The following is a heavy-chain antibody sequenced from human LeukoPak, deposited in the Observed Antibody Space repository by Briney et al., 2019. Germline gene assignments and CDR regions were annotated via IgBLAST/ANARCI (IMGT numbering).Heavy chain of an antibody. V-gene: IGHV3-33*01. CDR2: IWYDGSNK. Sequence: GGSLRLSCAASGFTFSSYGMHWVRQAPGKGLEWVAVIWYDGSNKYYADSVKGRFTISRDNSKNTLYLQMNSLRAEDTTVYYCARGEYCSGGSCYPDYFDYWGQGTLVTVSS. J-gene: IGHJ4*02. D-gene: IGHD2-15*01. CDR1: GFTFSSYG. CDR3: ARGEYCSGGSCYPDYFDY.